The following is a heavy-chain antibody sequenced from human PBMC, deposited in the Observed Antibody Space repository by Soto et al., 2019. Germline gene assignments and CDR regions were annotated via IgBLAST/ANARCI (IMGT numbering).Heavy chain of an antibody. V-gene: IGHV1-69*06. D-gene: IGHD6-19*01. J-gene: IGHJ4*02. Sequence: SVKVSCKASGVTFSSYAISWVRQAPGQGLEWMGGIIPIFGTANYAQKFQGRVTITADKSTSTAYMELSSLRSEDTAVYYCARGDPYSSGWYWRALDYWGQGTLVTVSS. CDR3: ARGDPYSSGWYWRALDY. CDR1: GVTFSSYA. CDR2: IIPIFGTA.